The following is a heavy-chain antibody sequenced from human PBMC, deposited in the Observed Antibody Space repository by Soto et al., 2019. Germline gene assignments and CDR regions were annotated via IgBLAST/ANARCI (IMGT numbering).Heavy chain of an antibody. CDR2: IGTAGDT. CDR3: ARGFGSFYYMDV. CDR1: GFTLSSYD. J-gene: IGHJ6*03. V-gene: IGHV3-13*01. D-gene: IGHD3-10*01. Sequence: EVQLVESGGGLVRPGGSLRLSCAASGFTLSSYDMHWVRQAPGRGLEWVSVIGTAGDTSYRGSVKGRFTISREKANKSLYLQMNNLLAGDTAVYYCARGFGSFYYMDVWGIGFAVTVSS.